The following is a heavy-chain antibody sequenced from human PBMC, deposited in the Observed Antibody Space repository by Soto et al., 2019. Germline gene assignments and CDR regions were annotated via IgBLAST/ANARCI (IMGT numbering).Heavy chain of an antibody. CDR2: INHSGST. Sequence: PSETLSLTCAVYGGSFSGYYWSWIRQPPGKGLEWIGEINHSGSTNYNPSLKSRVTISVDTSKNQFSLKLSSVTAADTAVYYCARVGKKSYYYGSGSLPLPYNWFDPWGQGTLVTVSS. CDR3: ARVGKKSYYYGSGSLPLPYNWFDP. CDR1: GGSFSGYY. D-gene: IGHD3-10*01. V-gene: IGHV4-34*01. J-gene: IGHJ5*02.